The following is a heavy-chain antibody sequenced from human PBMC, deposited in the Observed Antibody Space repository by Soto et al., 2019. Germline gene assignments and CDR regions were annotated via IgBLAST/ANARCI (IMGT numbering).Heavy chain of an antibody. D-gene: IGHD6-13*01. J-gene: IGHJ6*02. CDR1: GFTFSSYS. V-gene: IGHV3-21*01. Sequence: EVQLVESGGGLVKPGGSLRLSCAASGFTFSSYSMNWVRQAPGKGLEWVSSISSSSSYIYYADSVKGRFTISRDNAKNSLYLQMNSLRAEDTAVHYCARVWYSSSAYYGMDVWGQGTTVTVSS. CDR2: ISSSSSYI. CDR3: ARVWYSSSAYYGMDV.